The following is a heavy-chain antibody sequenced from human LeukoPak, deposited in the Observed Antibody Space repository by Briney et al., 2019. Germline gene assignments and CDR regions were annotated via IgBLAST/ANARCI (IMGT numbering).Heavy chain of an antibody. CDR3: ARGPQWRGDYYYMDV. J-gene: IGHJ6*03. CDR2: INPNSDGT. Sequence: ASVKVSCKASGYTFTGYYMHWVRQAPGQGLEWMGWINPNSDGTNYAQKFQGRVTMTRDTSISTAYMELSRLRSDDTAVYYCARGPQWRGDYYYMDVWGRGTTVTVSS. D-gene: IGHD6-19*01. CDR1: GYTFTGYY. V-gene: IGHV1-2*02.